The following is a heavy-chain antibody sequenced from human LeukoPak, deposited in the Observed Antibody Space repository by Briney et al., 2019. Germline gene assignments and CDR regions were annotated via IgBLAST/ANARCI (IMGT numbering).Heavy chain of an antibody. V-gene: IGHV4-39*07. J-gene: IGHJ4*02. Sequence: SETLSLTCTVSGDSISSSGYYWGWVRQPPGKGLEWIGSIYYTGNTYYNPSLKSRVTISLDTSKNQFSLKLSSVTAADTAVYYCARDPEGHGYYFDYWGQGALVTVSS. CDR1: GDSISSSGYY. D-gene: IGHD3-3*01. CDR2: IYYTGNT. CDR3: ARDPEGHGYYFDY.